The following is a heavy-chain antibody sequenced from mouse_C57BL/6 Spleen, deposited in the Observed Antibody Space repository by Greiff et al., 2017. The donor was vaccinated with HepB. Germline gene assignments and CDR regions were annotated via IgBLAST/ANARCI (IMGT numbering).Heavy chain of an antibody. CDR2: ISNLAYSI. J-gene: IGHJ3*01. CDR1: GFTFSDYG. Sequence: DVMLVESGGGLVQPGGSLKLSCAASGFTFSDYGMAWVRQAPRKGPEWVAFISNLAYSIYYADTVTGRFTISRENAKNTLYLEMSSLRSEDTAMYYCARNGYYGSSPWFAYWGQGTLVTVSA. CDR3: ARNGYYGSSPWFAY. D-gene: IGHD1-1*01. V-gene: IGHV5-15*01.